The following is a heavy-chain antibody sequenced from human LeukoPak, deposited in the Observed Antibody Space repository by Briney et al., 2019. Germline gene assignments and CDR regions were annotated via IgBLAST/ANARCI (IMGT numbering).Heavy chain of an antibody. CDR1: GASISDYY. J-gene: IGHJ4*02. CDR2: IYPRGST. Sequence: PSETLSLTCTVSGASISDYYWSWIRQSPGKGLEWIGYIYPRGSTNYNPSLESRVTISVDMSKIHFSLRLSSVTATDAAVYYCARQAVAGTYYFDYWGQGTLVTVSS. D-gene: IGHD6-19*01. CDR3: ARQAVAGTYYFDY. V-gene: IGHV4-4*09.